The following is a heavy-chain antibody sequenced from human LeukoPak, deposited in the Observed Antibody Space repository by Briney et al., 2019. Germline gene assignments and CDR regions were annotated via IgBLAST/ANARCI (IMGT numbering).Heavy chain of an antibody. D-gene: IGHD3-22*01. CDR2: ISGSGGST. Sequence: PGGSLRLSCAASGFTFNYAMTWARQPPGKGLEWVSPISGSGGSTYYADSVKGRFTISKDNSKNTLYLLMSSLRPEDTAVYYCAKHADSSGRPRAGFDHWGQGTQATVSS. J-gene: IGHJ4*02. CDR3: AKHADSSGRPRAGFDH. V-gene: IGHV3-23*01. CDR1: GFTFNYA.